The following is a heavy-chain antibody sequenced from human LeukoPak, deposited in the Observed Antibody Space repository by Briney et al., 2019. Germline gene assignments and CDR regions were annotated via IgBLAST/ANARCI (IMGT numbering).Heavy chain of an antibody. CDR3: ARGSGGYDFLAGRTDSFFYGMDV. J-gene: IGHJ6*02. CDR1: GGSISSHY. CDR2: IYYSGST. V-gene: IGHV4-59*11. Sequence: PSETLSLTCTVSGGSISSHYWSWIRQPPGKGLEWIGYIYYSGSTNYNPSLKSRVTMSVDTSKNQFSLRLSSVTAADTAVYYCARGSGGYDFLAGRTDSFFYGMDVWGQGTTVIVSS. D-gene: IGHD3-9*01.